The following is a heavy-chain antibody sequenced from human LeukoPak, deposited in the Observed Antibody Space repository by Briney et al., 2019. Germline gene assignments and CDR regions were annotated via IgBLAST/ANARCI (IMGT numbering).Heavy chain of an antibody. Sequence: GGSLRLSCAASGFTFSSYAMSWVRQAPGKGLESVSAISGSGGSTYYADSVKGRFTISRDNSKNTLYLQMNSLRAEDTAVYYCAKGDCSSTSCSYYFDYWGQGTLVTVSS. V-gene: IGHV3-23*01. D-gene: IGHD2-2*01. CDR2: ISGSGGST. CDR3: AKGDCSSTSCSYYFDY. CDR1: GFTFSSYA. J-gene: IGHJ4*02.